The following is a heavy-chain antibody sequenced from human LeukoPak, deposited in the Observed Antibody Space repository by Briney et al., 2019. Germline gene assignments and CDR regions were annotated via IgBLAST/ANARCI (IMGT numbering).Heavy chain of an antibody. D-gene: IGHD6-6*01. J-gene: IGHJ5*02. CDR3: AISSYYRVWFDP. Sequence: PSETLSLTCVVSGTSISGSDWGSGGRQPPGEGLEWIGEIYHSGNTNYNPSLKSRATISVDKSNNQFSLMLTSVTAADTAVYYCAISSYYRVWFDPWGQGTLVTVSS. V-gene: IGHV4-4*02. CDR2: IYHSGNT. CDR1: GTSISGSDW.